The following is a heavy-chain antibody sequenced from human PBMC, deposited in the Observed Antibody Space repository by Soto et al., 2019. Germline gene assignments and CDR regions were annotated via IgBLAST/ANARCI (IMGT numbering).Heavy chain of an antibody. CDR2: ISSTTTTI. CDR3: TRDPLRVDLSRTYGMXV. V-gene: IGHV3-48*02. Sequence: GGSLRLSCAASGFAFSSFSMNWVRQAPGKGLEWVSYISSTTTTIYYADSVKGRFTISRDSAENSLYLQMNSLRDEDTAVYYCTRDPLRVDLSRTYGMXVWSQGTTVTVSS. J-gene: IGHJ6*02. CDR1: GFAFSSFS. D-gene: IGHD3-3*01.